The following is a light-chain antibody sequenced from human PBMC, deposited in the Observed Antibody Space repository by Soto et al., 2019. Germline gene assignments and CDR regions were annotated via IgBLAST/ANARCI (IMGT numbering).Light chain of an antibody. J-gene: IGLJ1*01. V-gene: IGLV2-8*01. CDR3: TSYAGGNNV. Sequence: QSVLTQPPSASGSPGQSVTISCTGTSSDVGGYNYVSWYQQHPGKVPKLIIYEVNKRPSGVPDRFSGSKSGNTASLIVAGLQAEDEADYYCTSYAGGNNVFGTGIKVTVL. CDR1: SSDVGGYNY. CDR2: EVN.